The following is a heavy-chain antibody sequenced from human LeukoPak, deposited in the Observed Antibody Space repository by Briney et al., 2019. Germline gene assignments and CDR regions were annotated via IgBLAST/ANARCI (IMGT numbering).Heavy chain of an antibody. D-gene: IGHD3-22*01. CDR1: GGTFSSYA. J-gene: IGHJ4*02. V-gene: IGHV1-69*04. CDR3: AREVTSGYYYDSSGYIDY. CDR2: IIPIFGIA. Sequence: ASVKVSRKASGGTFSSYAISWVRQAPGQGLEWMGRIIPIFGIANYAQKFQGRVTITADKSTSTAYMELSSLRSEDTAVYYCAREVTSGYYYDSSGYIDYWGQGTLVTVSS.